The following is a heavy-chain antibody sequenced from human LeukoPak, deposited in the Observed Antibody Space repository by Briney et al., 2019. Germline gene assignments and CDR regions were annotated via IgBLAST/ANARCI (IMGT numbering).Heavy chain of an antibody. J-gene: IGHJ6*04. CDR2: IRSKANSYAT. V-gene: IGHV3-73*01. CDR1: GFTFSGSA. Sequence: GGSLRLSCAASGFTFSGSAMHWVRQASGKGLEWVGRIRSKANSYATAYAASVKGRFTISRDDSKNTAYLQMNSLKTEDTAAYHCTRLGPLDVWGKGTTVTVSS. CDR3: TRLGPLDV.